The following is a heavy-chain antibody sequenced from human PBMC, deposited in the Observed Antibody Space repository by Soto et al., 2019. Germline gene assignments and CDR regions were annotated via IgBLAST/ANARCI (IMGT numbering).Heavy chain of an antibody. D-gene: IGHD2-2*01. Sequence: RKHPGKGLEWIGNINYSGSAYYNPSLQSRLTISVDTSNNQFSLTLSSVTAADTAVYYCAKLAGYCSGTSCYGHYAMHVWRYGTTVT. CDR2: INYSGSA. CDR3: AKLAGYCSGTSCYGHYAMHV. V-gene: IGHV4-39*01. J-gene: IGHJ6*02.